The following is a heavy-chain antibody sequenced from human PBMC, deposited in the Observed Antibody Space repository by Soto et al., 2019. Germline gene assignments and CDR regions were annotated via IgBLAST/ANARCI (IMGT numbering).Heavy chain of an antibody. Sequence: EVKLLESGGGLVQPGGSLRLSCAASGFTFSSYSMSWVRQAPGKGLEWVSPVTGRGGTTYYADSVQGRFTISRDSSRNTLYLQMNSLRAEDTALYYCAKCLQVNWNYDAFHIWGQGTMVTVSS. CDR3: AKCLQVNWNYDAFHI. V-gene: IGHV3-23*01. J-gene: IGHJ3*02. D-gene: IGHD1-7*01. CDR1: GFTFSSYS. CDR2: VTGRGGTT.